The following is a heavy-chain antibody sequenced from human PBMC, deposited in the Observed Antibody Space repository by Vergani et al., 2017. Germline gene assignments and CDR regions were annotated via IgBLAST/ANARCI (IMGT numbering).Heavy chain of an antibody. D-gene: IGHD1-14*01. CDR2: VDPEDGET. Sequence: VQLVQSGAEVKKPGASVKVSCKASGYTFTSYGISWVRQAPGKGLEWMGLVDPEDGETIYAEKFQGRVTITADTSTDTAYMELSSLRSEDTAVYYCATGQNRLPYYWGQGTLVTVSS. CDR1: GYTFTSYG. V-gene: IGHV1-69-2*01. J-gene: IGHJ4*02. CDR3: ATGQNRLPYY.